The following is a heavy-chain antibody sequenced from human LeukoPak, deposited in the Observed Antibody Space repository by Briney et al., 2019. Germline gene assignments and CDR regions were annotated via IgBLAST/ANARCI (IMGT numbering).Heavy chain of an antibody. D-gene: IGHD6-13*01. CDR2: IYDSGST. Sequence: SETLSLTCTVSGGSISGYYWSSIRQPPGKGLEWIGYIYDSGSTNYNPSLKSRVAISVDTSKNQFSLKLSSVTAAGTAVYYCARGRQQLAPFDYWGQGTLVTVSS. CDR3: ARGRQQLAPFDY. V-gene: IGHV4-59*01. CDR1: GGSISGYY. J-gene: IGHJ4*02.